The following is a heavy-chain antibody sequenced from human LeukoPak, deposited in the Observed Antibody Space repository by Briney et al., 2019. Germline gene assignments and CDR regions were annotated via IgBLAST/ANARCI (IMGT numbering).Heavy chain of an antibody. CDR1: GFPFSVYW. J-gene: IGHJ4*02. CDR2: IKEDGSTK. Sequence: PGGSLRLSCAASGFPFSVYWMSWVRQAPGKGLEWLANIKEDGSTKYYVDSVKGRFTISRDNAKNSLYLQMNSLGPEDTAMFYCARIGYSSSSFDYWGQGTLVTVSS. V-gene: IGHV3-7*05. CDR3: ARIGYSSSSFDY. D-gene: IGHD6-13*01.